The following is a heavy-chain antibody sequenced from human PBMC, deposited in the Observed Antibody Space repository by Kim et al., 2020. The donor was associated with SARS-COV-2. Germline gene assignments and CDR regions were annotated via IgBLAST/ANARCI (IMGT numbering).Heavy chain of an antibody. Sequence: GGSLRLSCTASGFTFGDYAMSWFRQAPGKGLEWVGFIRSKAYGGTTEYAASVKGRFTISRDDSKSIAYLQMNSLKTEDTAVYYCTMSSGWYLFDPWGQGTLVTVSS. V-gene: IGHV3-49*03. CDR2: IRSKAYGGTT. CDR1: GFTFGDYA. D-gene: IGHD6-19*01. J-gene: IGHJ5*02. CDR3: TMSSGWYLFDP.